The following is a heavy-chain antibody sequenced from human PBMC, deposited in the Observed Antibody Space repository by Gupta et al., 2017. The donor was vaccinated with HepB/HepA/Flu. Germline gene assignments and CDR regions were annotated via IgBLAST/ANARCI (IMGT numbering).Heavy chain of an antibody. CDR3: ERGLGVGRDAGMDV. V-gene: IGHV3-13*01. D-gene: IGHD1-26*01. Sequence: VQLVASGGDSVQPCGSLRLPCASSVFTFGNYDMHWVSQATGRGLEWVSVLDSLGDTNYEDYVKGRLTMPRENKAVLLEIKAMRAGDTAVYYGERGLGVGRDAGMDVWGQGTAVTVSS. CDR1: VFTFGNYD. J-gene: IGHJ6*02. CDR2: LDSLGDT.